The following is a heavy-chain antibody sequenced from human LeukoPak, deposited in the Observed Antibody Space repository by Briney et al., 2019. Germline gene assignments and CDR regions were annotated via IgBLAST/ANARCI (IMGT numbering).Heavy chain of an antibody. CDR2: INHSGSA. J-gene: IGHJ4*02. CDR3: ARGQGTVTTH. V-gene: IGHV4-39*07. Sequence: SETLSLTCTVSGGSISSSSYYWTWIRQPPGKGLEWIGEINHSGSANYNPSLKSRVTISLDTSKNQFSLKLSSVTAADTAVYYCARGQGTVTTHWGQGTLVTVSS. D-gene: IGHD4-17*01. CDR1: GGSISSSSYY.